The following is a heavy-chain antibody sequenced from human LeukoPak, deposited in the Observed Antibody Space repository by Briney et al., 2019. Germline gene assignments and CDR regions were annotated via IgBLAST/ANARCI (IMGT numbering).Heavy chain of an antibody. CDR3: ATGYGITGTSPYPDAFDI. D-gene: IGHD1-20*01. CDR2: FNPSGGST. Sequence: GASVKVSCKASGYTFTSYYMHWVRQAPGQGLEWMGIFNPSGGSTSYAQKFQGRVTMTRDTSTSTVYMELSSLRSEDTAVYYCATGYGITGTSPYPDAFDIWGQGTMVTVSS. V-gene: IGHV1-46*01. J-gene: IGHJ3*02. CDR1: GYTFTSYY.